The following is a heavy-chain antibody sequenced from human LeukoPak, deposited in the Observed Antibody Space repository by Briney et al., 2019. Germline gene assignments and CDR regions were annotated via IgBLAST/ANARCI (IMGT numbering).Heavy chain of an antibody. J-gene: IGHJ4*02. CDR3: ARSVAVSLYYFDY. D-gene: IGHD6-19*01. CDR2: INPNSGGT. Sequence: ASVKVSCKASGYTFTGYYMHWVRQAPGQGLEWMGWINPNSGGTNYAQKFQGWVTMTRDTSISTAYMELGRLRSDDTAVYYCARSVAVSLYYFDYWGQGTLVTVSS. CDR1: GYTFTGYY. V-gene: IGHV1-2*04.